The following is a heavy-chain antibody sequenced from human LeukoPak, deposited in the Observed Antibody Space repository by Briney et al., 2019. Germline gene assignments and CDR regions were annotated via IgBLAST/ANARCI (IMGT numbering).Heavy chain of an antibody. CDR3: AKGDRYYYDSSGYYYDYFDY. V-gene: IGHV3-23*01. D-gene: IGHD3-22*01. CDR2: ISGSGGST. J-gene: IGHJ4*02. CDR1: GFTVSSNS. Sequence: GGSLRLSCTVSGFTVSSNSMSWVRQAPGKGLEWVSAISGSGGSTYYADSVKGRFTISRDNSKNTLYLQMNSLRAEDTAVYYCAKGDRYYYDSSGYYYDYFDYWGQGTLVTVSS.